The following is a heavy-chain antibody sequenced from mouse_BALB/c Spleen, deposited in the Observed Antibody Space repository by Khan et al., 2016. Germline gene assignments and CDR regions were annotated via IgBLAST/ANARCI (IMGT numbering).Heavy chain of an antibody. CDR3: ARAGYYGYLVN. J-gene: IGHJ3*01. D-gene: IGHD1-1*01. V-gene: IGHV4-1*02. CDR2: INPDSSTI. CDR1: GFDFSRYW. Sequence: EVQLQESGGGLVQPGGSLKLSCAASGFDFSRYWMSWFRQAPGKGLEWIGEINPDSSTINYTPSLKDKFIISRDNAKNTLYLQMSKVRSEDTVLYYCARAGYYGYLVNWGQGTLVTVSA.